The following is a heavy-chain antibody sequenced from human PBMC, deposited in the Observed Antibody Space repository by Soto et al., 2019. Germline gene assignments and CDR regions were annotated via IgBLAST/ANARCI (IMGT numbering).Heavy chain of an antibody. Sequence: PGGSLRLSCAASGFTFSSYAMSWVRQAPGKGLEWVSAISGSGGSTYYADSVKGRFTISRDNSKNTLYLQMNSLRAEDTAVYYCAKGPYDSSGYYYYGMDVWGQGTTVTVSS. D-gene: IGHD3-22*01. CDR3: AKGPYDSSGYYYYGMDV. J-gene: IGHJ6*02. V-gene: IGHV3-23*01. CDR2: ISGSGGST. CDR1: GFTFSSYA.